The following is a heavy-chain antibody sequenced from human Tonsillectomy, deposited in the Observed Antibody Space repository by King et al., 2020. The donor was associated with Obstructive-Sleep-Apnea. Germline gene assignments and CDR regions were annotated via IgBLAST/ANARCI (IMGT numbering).Heavy chain of an antibody. J-gene: IGHJ4*02. Sequence: VQLVESGGGLVQPGRSLRLSCAASGFTFDDYAMHWVRQDQGKGLEWVSGISWNSGSIGYADSVKGRFTISRENAKNSLYLQMNSLRAEDTALYYCAKDTSARLGTIYFDYWGQGTLVTVSS. CDR2: ISWNSGSI. CDR1: GFTFDDYA. V-gene: IGHV3-9*01. D-gene: IGHD7-27*01. CDR3: AKDTSARLGTIYFDY.